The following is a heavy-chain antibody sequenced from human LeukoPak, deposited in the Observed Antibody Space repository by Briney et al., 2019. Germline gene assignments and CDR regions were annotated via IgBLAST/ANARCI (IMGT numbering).Heavy chain of an antibody. CDR1: GFTFDDYA. V-gene: IGHV3-43D*03. J-gene: IGHJ4*02. Sequence: PGGSLRLSCAASGFTFDDYAMHWVRQAPGKGLEWVSLISWDGGSTYYADSVKGRFTISRDNSKNTLYLQMNSLRAEDTAVYYCASYMVRGVYWGQGTLVTVSS. CDR3: ASYMVRGVY. D-gene: IGHD3-10*01. CDR2: ISWDGGST.